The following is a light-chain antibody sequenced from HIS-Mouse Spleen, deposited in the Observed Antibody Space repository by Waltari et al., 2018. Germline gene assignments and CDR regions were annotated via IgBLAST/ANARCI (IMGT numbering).Light chain of an antibody. J-gene: IGLJ2*01. Sequence: SYELTQPPSVSVSPGQTARINCSGDALPTKYAYWYQQKSGQAPVLVIYEDSKRPSGIPERFSGSSSGTMATLTISGAQVEDEADYYCYSTDSSGNHRVFGGGTKLTVL. CDR2: EDS. CDR1: ALPTKY. V-gene: IGLV3-10*01. CDR3: YSTDSSGNHRV.